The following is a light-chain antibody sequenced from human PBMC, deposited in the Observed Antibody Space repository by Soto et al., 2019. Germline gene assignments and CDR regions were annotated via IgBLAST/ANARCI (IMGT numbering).Light chain of an antibody. V-gene: IGKV3-20*01. CDR1: QSVSSSY. Sequence: EIVLTQSPGTLSLSPGERATLSCRASQSVSSSYLAWYQQKPGQAPRLLIYGASSRATGIPDRFSGSGSGTDFPLTIGRLEPEDFEVYYCQQYGSSPHTFGQGTKVEIK. CDR3: QQYGSSPHT. J-gene: IGKJ1*01. CDR2: GAS.